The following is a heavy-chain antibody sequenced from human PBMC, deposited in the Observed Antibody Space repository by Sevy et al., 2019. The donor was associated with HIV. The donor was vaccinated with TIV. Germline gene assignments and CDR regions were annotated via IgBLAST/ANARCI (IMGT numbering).Heavy chain of an antibody. V-gene: IGHV4-39*02. J-gene: IGHJ4*02. CDR1: GGSITTGPYY. CDR2: MYGTVEPNGNT. Sequence: SETLSLTCSISGGSITTGPYYWAWIRQSPGKGPEWLGSMYGTVEPNGNTYYNPTLKTRIDMSMDKSNNRFALSLRSVIAADTAVYFCAKSLKAWYDFPAFDHWSQGIPVSVSS. D-gene: IGHD1-20*01. CDR3: AKSLKAWYDFPAFDH.